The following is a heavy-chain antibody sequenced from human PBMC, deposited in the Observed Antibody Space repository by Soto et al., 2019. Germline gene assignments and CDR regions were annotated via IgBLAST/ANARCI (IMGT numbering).Heavy chain of an antibody. J-gene: IGHJ3*02. CDR2: INHSGST. CDR1: GGSFSGYY. Sequence: PSETLSLTCAVYGGSFSGYYWSWIRQPPGKGLEWIGEINHSGSTNYNPSLKSRVTISVDTSKNQFSLKLSSVTAADTAVYYCARGGNGYDAFDIWGQGTMVTVSS. D-gene: IGHD2-8*01. CDR3: ARGGNGYDAFDI. V-gene: IGHV4-34*01.